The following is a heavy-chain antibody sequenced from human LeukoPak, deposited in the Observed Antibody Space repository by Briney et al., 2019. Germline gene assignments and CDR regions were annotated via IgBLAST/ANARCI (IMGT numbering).Heavy chain of an antibody. CDR1: GFTFRSYG. CDR2: ITNSGTTI. CDR3: ARAGSGSYYTFDY. J-gene: IGHJ4*02. D-gene: IGHD3-10*01. V-gene: IGHV3-48*03. Sequence: GRSLRLSCGGSGFTFRSYGMHWVRQAPGKGLEWVSYITNSGTTIYYADSVKGRFTISRDNAKNSLYLQMNSLRAEDTAVYYCARAGSGSYYTFDYWGQGTLVTVSS.